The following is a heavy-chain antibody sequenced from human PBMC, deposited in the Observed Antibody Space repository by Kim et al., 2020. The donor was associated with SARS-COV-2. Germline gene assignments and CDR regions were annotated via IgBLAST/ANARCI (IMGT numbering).Heavy chain of an antibody. D-gene: IGHD6-13*01. V-gene: IGHV4-39*01. Sequence: SRVTISVDTSKNQFSLKLSSVTAADTAVYYCASANPGYSSSWYGLSAFDIWGQGTMVTVSS. CDR3: ASANPGYSSSWYGLSAFDI. J-gene: IGHJ3*02.